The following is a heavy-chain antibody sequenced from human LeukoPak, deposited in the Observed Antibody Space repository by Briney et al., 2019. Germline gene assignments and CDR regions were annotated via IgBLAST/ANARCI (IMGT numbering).Heavy chain of an antibody. Sequence: SETLSLTCTVSGGSISSYYWSWIRQPPGKGLEWIGYIYYSGSTNYSPSLKSRVTISVDTSKNQFSLKLSSVTAADTAVYYCARDGVDGDYLRYFDYWGQGTLVTVSS. CDR1: GGSISSYY. CDR3: ARDGVDGDYLRYFDY. J-gene: IGHJ4*02. V-gene: IGHV4-59*01. CDR2: IYYSGST. D-gene: IGHD4-17*01.